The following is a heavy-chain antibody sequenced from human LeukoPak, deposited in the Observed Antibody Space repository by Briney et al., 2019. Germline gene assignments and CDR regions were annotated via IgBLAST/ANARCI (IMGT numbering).Heavy chain of an antibody. CDR1: GFTFSSYA. D-gene: IGHD6-13*01. Sequence: GGSLRLSCAASGFTFSSYAVSWVRQAPGKGLEWVSAISGSGGSTYYADSVKGRFTISRDNSKNTLYLQMNSLRAEDTAVYYCANTPVSSSWYGPHYFDYWGQGTLVTVSS. J-gene: IGHJ4*02. CDR2: ISGSGGST. CDR3: ANTPVSSSWYGPHYFDY. V-gene: IGHV3-23*01.